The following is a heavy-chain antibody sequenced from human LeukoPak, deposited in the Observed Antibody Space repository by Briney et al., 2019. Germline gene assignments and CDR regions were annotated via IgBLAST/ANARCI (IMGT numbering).Heavy chain of an antibody. D-gene: IGHD3-22*01. CDR3: ARSHYYDSSGYLRHNDY. CDR1: GYTFTSYG. CDR2: ISAYNGNT. J-gene: IGHJ4*02. Sequence: GASVKVSCKASGYTFTSYGISWVRQAPGQGLEWMGWISAYNGNTNYAQKLQGRVTMTTDTSTSTAYMELRSLRSDDTAVYYCARSHYYDSSGYLRHNDYWGQGTLVTVSS. V-gene: IGHV1-18*01.